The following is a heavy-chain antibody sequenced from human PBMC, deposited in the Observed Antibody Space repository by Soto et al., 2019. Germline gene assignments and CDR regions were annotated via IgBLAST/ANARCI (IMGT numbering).Heavy chain of an antibody. CDR2: ISSSSSYI. CDR1: GFTCSSYS. V-gene: IGHV3-21*01. J-gene: IGHJ4*02. CDR3: ARGVGYSYGTGYFDY. D-gene: IGHD5-18*01. Sequence: EVQLVESGGGLVKPGGSLRLSCAASGFTCSSYSMNWVRQAPGKGLELVSSISSSSSYIYYADSVKGRFTISRDNAKNSLYLQMNSLRAEDTAVYYCARGVGYSYGTGYFDYWGQGTLVTVSS.